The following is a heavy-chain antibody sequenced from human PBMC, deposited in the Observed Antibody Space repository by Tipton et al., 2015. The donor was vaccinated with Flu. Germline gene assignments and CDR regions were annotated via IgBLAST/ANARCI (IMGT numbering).Heavy chain of an antibody. Sequence: SLRLSCAASGFTFDDYAMHWVRQAPGKGLEWVSGISWNSGSIGYADSVKGRFTISRDNAKNSLYLQMNSLRAEDTALYYCAKASHLFGELLAAFDYWGQGTLVTVSS. CDR3: AKASHLFGELLAAFDY. CDR2: ISWNSGSI. D-gene: IGHD3-10*02. V-gene: IGHV3-9*01. CDR1: GFTFDDYA. J-gene: IGHJ4*02.